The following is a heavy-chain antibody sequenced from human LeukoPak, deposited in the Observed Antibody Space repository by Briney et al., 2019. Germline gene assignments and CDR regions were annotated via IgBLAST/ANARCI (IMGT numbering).Heavy chain of an antibody. Sequence: ASXXXSXKASXYTFTSYGISWVRQAPGQGLEWMGWISAYNGNTNYAQKLQGRVTMTTDTSTSTAYMELRSLRSDDTAVYYCARGEDYYGSGSYYGVDPWGQGTLVTVSS. J-gene: IGHJ5*02. CDR3: ARGEDYYGSGSYYGVDP. CDR2: ISAYNGNT. D-gene: IGHD3-10*01. CDR1: XYTFTSYG. V-gene: IGHV1-18*01.